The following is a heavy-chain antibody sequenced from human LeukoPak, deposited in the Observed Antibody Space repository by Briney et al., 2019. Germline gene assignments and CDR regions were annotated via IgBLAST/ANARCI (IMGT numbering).Heavy chain of an antibody. CDR3: ARLKDYYDSSGYYYVSNFDY. Sequence: SETLSLTCTVSGGALSIYYWSWIRQPPRKGLEWVGYIYYSGSTNYNPYLKSRVNISVDTSNNQFYLKLSSVAAADTAVYYCARLKDYYDSSGYYYVSNFDYWGQGTLVTVSS. D-gene: IGHD3-22*01. CDR2: IYYSGST. CDR1: GGALSIYY. V-gene: IGHV4-59*08. J-gene: IGHJ4*02.